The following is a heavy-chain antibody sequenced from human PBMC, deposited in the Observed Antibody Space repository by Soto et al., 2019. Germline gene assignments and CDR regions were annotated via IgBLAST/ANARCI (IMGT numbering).Heavy chain of an antibody. D-gene: IGHD1-26*01. J-gene: IGHJ4*02. CDR2: ISGSGGST. Sequence: RLSCAASGFTFSSYAMSWVRQAPGKGLEWVSAISGSGGSTYYADSVKGRFTISRDNSKNTLYLQMNSLRAEDTAVYYCAKDRALVGATTFDYWGQGTLVTVSS. V-gene: IGHV3-23*01. CDR1: GFTFSSYA. CDR3: AKDRALVGATTFDY.